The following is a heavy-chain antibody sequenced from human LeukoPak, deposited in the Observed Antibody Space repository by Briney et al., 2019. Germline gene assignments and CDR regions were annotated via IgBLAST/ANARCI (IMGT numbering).Heavy chain of an antibody. Sequence: SETLSLTCSVSGDSISGSSYYWGWIRQPPGKGLEWIGSIYYSGSTYYNPSLKSRVTISVDTSKDQFSLKLSSVTAADTAVYYCATLPLDSSFDPWGQGTLVTVSS. D-gene: IGHD3/OR15-3a*01. J-gene: IGHJ5*02. CDR2: IYYSGST. CDR3: ATLPLDSSFDP. CDR1: GDSISGSSYY. V-gene: IGHV4-39*01.